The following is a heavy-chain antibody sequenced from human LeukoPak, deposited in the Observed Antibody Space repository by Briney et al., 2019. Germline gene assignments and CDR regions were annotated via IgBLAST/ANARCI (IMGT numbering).Heavy chain of an antibody. V-gene: IGHV1-46*01. CDR3: AKELNSYGYAFDV. Sequence: GASVKVSCKASGYTFIYYDMHWVRQAPGQGLEWVGTINPYDNSTNYAQKFQGRVTMTRDMSMSTVYMELNSLRSEDTAVYYCAKELNSYGYAFDVWGQGTMVTVSS. CDR2: INPYDNST. J-gene: IGHJ3*01. CDR1: GYTFIYYD. D-gene: IGHD5-18*01.